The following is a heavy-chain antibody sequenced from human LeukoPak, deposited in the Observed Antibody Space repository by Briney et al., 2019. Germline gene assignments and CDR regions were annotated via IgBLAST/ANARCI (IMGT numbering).Heavy chain of an antibody. D-gene: IGHD4-11*01. V-gene: IGHV4-59*01. J-gene: IGHJ4*02. CDR1: GGSISSYH. Sequence: PSETLSLTCTVSGGSISSYHWSWIRQPPGKGLEWIGYIYYSGSTNYNPSLKSRVTISVDTSKNQFSLKLSSVTAADTAVYYCARDPTRSGLDYWGQGTLVTVSS. CDR2: IYYSGST. CDR3: ARDPTRSGLDY.